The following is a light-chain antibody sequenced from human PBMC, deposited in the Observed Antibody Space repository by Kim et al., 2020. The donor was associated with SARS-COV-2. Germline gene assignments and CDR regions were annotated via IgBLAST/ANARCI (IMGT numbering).Light chain of an antibody. Sequence: SPGERATRSCKASQSVSSNLAWYQQNPGQAPRLLIYGASTRATGVPARFSGSGSGTEFTLTISSLQSEDFAVYYCQQYNNWLTWTFGQGTKVDIK. V-gene: IGKV3-15*01. J-gene: IGKJ1*01. CDR1: QSVSSN. CDR3: QQYNNWLTWT. CDR2: GAS.